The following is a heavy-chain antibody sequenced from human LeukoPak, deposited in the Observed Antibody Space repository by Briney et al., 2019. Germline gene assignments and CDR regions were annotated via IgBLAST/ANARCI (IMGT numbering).Heavy chain of an antibody. V-gene: IGHV1-46*01. CDR1: GYTFTSYY. CDR3: ARARGYSYGYDGFDY. D-gene: IGHD5-18*01. Sequence: EASVKVSCKASGYTFTSYYMHWVRQAPGQGLEWMGIINPSGGSTSCAQKFQGRVTMTRDTSTSTVYMELSSLRSEDTAVYYCARARGYSYGYDGFDYWGQGTLVTVSS. CDR2: INPSGGST. J-gene: IGHJ4*02.